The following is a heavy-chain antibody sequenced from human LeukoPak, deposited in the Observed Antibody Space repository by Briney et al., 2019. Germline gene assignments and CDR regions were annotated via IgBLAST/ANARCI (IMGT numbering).Heavy chain of an antibody. V-gene: IGHV1-2*02. D-gene: IGHD6-13*01. J-gene: IGHJ6*03. CDR2: INPNSGGT. CDR1: GYTFTGYY. Sequence: ASGKVSCKASGYTFTGYYMHWVRQAPGRGLEWMGWINPNSGGTNYAQKFQGRVTMTRDTSISTAYMELSRLRSDDTAVYYCARDTSSSWYDDYYYYYMDVWGKGTTVTISS. CDR3: ARDTSSSWYDDYYYYYMDV.